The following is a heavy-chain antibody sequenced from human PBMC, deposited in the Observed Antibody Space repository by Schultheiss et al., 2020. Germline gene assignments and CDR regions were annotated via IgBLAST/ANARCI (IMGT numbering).Heavy chain of an antibody. V-gene: IGHV5-51*01. D-gene: IGHD6-19*01. Sequence: GGSLRLSCKGSGYTFTSYWIGWVRQMPGKGLEWMGIIYPGDSDTRYSPSFQGQVTISADKSISTAYLQWSSLTASDTAIYYCARRMYSSGSKGYYYYYYMDVWGKGTTVTVSS. CDR3: ARRMYSSGSKGYYYYYYMDV. CDR2: IYPGDSDT. J-gene: IGHJ6*03. CDR1: GYTFTSYW.